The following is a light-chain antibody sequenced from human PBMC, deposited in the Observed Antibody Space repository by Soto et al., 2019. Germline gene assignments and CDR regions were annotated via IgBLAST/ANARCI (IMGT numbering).Light chain of an antibody. V-gene: IGKV3-11*01. J-gene: IGKJ4*01. CDR1: QSVSSY. CDR2: DAS. CDR3: QQRSNWLT. Sequence: EIVLTQSPATLSLSPGERATLSCRASQSVSSYLAWYQQKPGQAPRLLIYDASNRATGIPARFSGSGSGTDLTLTISSLEPEDLAVYYCQQRSNWLTFGGGTKAEIK.